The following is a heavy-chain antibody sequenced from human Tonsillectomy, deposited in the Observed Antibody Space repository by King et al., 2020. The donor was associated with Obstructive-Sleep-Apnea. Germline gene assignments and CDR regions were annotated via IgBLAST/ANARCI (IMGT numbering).Heavy chain of an antibody. CDR1: GLTFSSYG. D-gene: IGHD1-1*01. J-gene: IGHJ4*02. CDR3: AKERSWNEVFDY. CDR2: NRGSGGTT. Sequence: VQLVESGGGLVQPGGSLRLSCAASGLTFSSYGMSWVRQAPGKGLEWVSVNRGSGGTTYYVDSVKGRVTSSRDNSKNTLYLQMNSLSAEDTAVYYCAKERSWNEVFDYWGQGTLVTVSS. V-gene: IGHV3-23*04.